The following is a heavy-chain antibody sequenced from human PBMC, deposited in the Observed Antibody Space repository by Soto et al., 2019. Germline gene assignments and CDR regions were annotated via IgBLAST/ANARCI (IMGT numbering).Heavy chain of an antibody. CDR2: MNPNSGNT. D-gene: IGHD4-17*01. Sequence: QVQLVQSGAEVKKSGASVKVSCKASGYTFTSHDINWVRQATGQGLEWMGWMNPNSGNTGYAQKFQGRVTMTRNTSISTAYMELSSLRSEYTAVYYCARWDDGDYGRFDYWGQGSLVTVSS. CDR1: GYTFTSHD. V-gene: IGHV1-8*01. J-gene: IGHJ4*02. CDR3: ARWDDGDYGRFDY.